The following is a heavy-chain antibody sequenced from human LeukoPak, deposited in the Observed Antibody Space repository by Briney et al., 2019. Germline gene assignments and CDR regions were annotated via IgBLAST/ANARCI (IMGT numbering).Heavy chain of an antibody. CDR2: INPNSGGT. J-gene: IGHJ4*02. CDR3: ARGGTTYYYDSSGYHDLDY. CDR1: GYTFTGYY. Sequence: ASVKVSCTASGYTFTGYYMHWVRQAPGQGLEWMGWINPNSGGTNYAQKFQGRVTMTRDTSISTAYMELSRLRSDDTAVYYCARGGTTYYYDSSGYHDLDYWGQGTLITVSS. D-gene: IGHD3-22*01. V-gene: IGHV1-2*02.